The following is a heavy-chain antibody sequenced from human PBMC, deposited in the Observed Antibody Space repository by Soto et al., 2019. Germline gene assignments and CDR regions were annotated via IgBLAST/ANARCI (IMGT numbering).Heavy chain of an antibody. CDR3: SRSWASGMDV. J-gene: IGHJ6*02. CDR2: ISYDGSNK. V-gene: IGHV3-30-3*01. CDR1: GFTFSSYA. D-gene: IGHD3-16*01. Sequence: HPGGSLRLSCASSGFTFSSYAMHWVRQAPGKGLEWVAVISYDGSNKYYADSVKGRFTISRDNSKNTLYLQMNSLRAEDTAVYYCSRSWASGMDVWGQGTTVTVSS.